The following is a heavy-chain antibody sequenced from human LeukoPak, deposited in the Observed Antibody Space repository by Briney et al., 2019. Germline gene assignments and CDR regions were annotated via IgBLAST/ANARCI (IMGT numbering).Heavy chain of an antibody. CDR2: ISSSSTI. D-gene: IGHD3-3*01. J-gene: IGHJ4*02. V-gene: IGHV3-48*01. Sequence: PGGSLRLSCAASGFTFSSYSMNWVRQAPGKGLEWVSYISSSSTIYYADSVKGRFTISRDNSKNTLYLQMNSLRAEDTAVYYCATIWSGYFDYWGQGTLVTVSS. CDR3: ATIWSGYFDY. CDR1: GFTFSSYS.